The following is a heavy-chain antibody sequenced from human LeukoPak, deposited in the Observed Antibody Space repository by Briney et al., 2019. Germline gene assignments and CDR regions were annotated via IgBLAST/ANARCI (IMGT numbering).Heavy chain of an antibody. J-gene: IGHJ4*02. CDR2: IYTSGST. Sequence: PSETLSLTCTFSGRSMITYYRSWLRQPAGKGLEWSGRIYTSGSTSYNPSLKSRVTISLDKSKNQFSLNLNSVTAADTAVYFCATLSMAEAYFDYWGQGTLVTVSS. D-gene: IGHD2/OR15-2a*01. CDR1: GRSMITYY. V-gene: IGHV4-4*07. CDR3: ATLSMAEAYFDY.